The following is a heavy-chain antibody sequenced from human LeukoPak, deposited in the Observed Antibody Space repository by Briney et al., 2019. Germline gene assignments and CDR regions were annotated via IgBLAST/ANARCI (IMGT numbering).Heavy chain of an antibody. CDR2: IYYSGRT. V-gene: IGHV4-59*11. D-gene: IGHD3-22*01. CDR1: DGSISRHY. CDR3: ARLLDNDSSGDPDTFDM. Sequence: SETLSLTCTVSDGSISRHYWSWIRQPPGKGLEWIGYIYYSGRTKWNPSLQSRVTVSLDTSENNFSLKLTSVTAADTAVYYCARLLDNDSSGDPDTFDMWGQGTVVTVSS. J-gene: IGHJ3*02.